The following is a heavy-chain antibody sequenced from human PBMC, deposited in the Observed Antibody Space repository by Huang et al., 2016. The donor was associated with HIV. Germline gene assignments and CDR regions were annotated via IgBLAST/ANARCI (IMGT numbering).Heavy chain of an antibody. D-gene: IGHD3-22*01. J-gene: IGHJ2*01. V-gene: IGHV4-59*01. CDR1: GGSINSYY. CDR3: ARNYYDNVDWYFDL. CDR2: IHYSGST. Sequence: QVQLQESGPGLVKPSETLSLTCTVSGGSINSYYWSWIRQPPGKGLERIGYIHYSGSTLYNPSLKRRVTISVDTSKHQFSLKLSSVTAADTAMYYCARNYYDNVDWYFDLWGRDTLVTVSS.